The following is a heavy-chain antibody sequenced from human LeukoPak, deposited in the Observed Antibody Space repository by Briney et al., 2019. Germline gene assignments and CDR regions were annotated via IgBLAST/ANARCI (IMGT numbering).Heavy chain of an antibody. CDR3: ARGFQWRDS. J-gene: IGHJ4*02. V-gene: IGHV4-39*01. CDR2: IYYSGTT. D-gene: IGHD6-19*01. Sequence: SQTLSLTCTLSGVSISSTTYYWGRVRQPPGKGLEWIGNIYYSGTTYYNPSLRSRVTISVETSKYQFSLNLSSVTAADTAVYYCARGFQWRDSWGQGTLVTVSS. CDR1: GVSISSTTYY.